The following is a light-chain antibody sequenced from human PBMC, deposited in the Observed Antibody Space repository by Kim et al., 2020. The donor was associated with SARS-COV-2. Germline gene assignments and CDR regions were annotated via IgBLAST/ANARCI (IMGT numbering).Light chain of an antibody. J-gene: IGLJ1*01. Sequence: SHGQSVTISCTGTSSDVGGYNYVSWYQPHPGKAPKLRMYDVSKRPSGVPDRFSGSKSGNTASLTISGLQAEDEADYYCCSYAGSYVFGTGTKVTVL. V-gene: IGLV2-11*01. CDR1: SSDVGGYNY. CDR2: DVS. CDR3: CSYAGSYV.